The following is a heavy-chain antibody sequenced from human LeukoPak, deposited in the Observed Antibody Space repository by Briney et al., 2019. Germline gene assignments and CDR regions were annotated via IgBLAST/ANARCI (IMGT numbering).Heavy chain of an antibody. CDR1: GFTFSSDT. CDR2: VSDSGGTT. CDR3: AKGSSGNYYY. D-gene: IGHD3-10*01. Sequence: PAGSLGLSCVASGFTFSSDTMTWVRQAPGKALEWVSSVSDSGGTTSYADSVKGRFTISRDNSKNTLYLQMNRLGAEETAKYYCAKGSSGNYYYWGQGTLVTVSS. J-gene: IGHJ4*02. V-gene: IGHV3-23*01.